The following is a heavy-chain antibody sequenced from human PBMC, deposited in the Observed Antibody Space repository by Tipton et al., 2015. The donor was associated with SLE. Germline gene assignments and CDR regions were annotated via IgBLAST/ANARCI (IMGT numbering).Heavy chain of an antibody. CDR2: IYYSGST. V-gene: IGHV4-31*03. Sequence: TLSLTCTVSGGSISSGGYYWSWIRQHPGKGLEWIGYIYYSGSTYYNPSLKSRVTISVDTSKNQFSLKLSSVTAADTAVYYCAKVPKDGYCSGGSCHGNSFDIWGQGTMVTVSS. J-gene: IGHJ3*02. CDR3: AKVPKDGYCSGGSCHGNSFDI. D-gene: IGHD2-15*01. CDR1: GGSISSGGYY.